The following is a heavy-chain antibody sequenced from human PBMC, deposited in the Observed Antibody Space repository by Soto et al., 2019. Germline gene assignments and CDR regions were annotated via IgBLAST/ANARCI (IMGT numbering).Heavy chain of an antibody. CDR2: IIPYYNTL. Sequence: QAQVVQYGAEVRKPGSSVKLSCKASEGTFNSYAIAWVRQAPGQGLEWMGGIIPYYNTLNYAQKFQDRVTITADDSTNTVYMELSSLRSDATAVYFCASGASRWYPYFFDSWAQGTLVTVSS. CDR1: EGTFNSYA. J-gene: IGHJ4*02. D-gene: IGHD6-13*01. V-gene: IGHV1-69*01. CDR3: ASGASRWYPYFFDS.